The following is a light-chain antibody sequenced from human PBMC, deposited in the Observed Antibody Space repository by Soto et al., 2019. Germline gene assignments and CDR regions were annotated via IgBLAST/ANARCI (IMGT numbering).Light chain of an antibody. J-gene: IGKJ1*01. CDR1: QSISSW. Sequence: DIQMTQSPSTLSASVGDRVTITCRASQSISSWLAWYQQKPGKAPKLLIYDASSLESGVPSRFSGSGSGTEFTLTISSLQPDDFATYYCQQYNRYWTFGQGTKVAIK. CDR3: QQYNRYWT. V-gene: IGKV1-5*01. CDR2: DAS.